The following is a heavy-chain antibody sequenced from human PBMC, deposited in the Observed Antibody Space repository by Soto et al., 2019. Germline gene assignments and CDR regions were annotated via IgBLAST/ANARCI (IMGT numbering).Heavy chain of an antibody. D-gene: IGHD3-9*01. J-gene: IGHJ3*02. Sequence: QVQLVQSRAEVKKPGASVKVSCKASGYTFTGYYMHWVRQAPGQGLEWMGWINPNSGGTNYAQKFQGWVTMTRDTSISTAYMELSRLRSDDTAVYYCARGPSLTVVSRSAFDIWGQGTMVTVSS. V-gene: IGHV1-2*04. CDR3: ARGPSLTVVSRSAFDI. CDR2: INPNSGGT. CDR1: GYTFTGYY.